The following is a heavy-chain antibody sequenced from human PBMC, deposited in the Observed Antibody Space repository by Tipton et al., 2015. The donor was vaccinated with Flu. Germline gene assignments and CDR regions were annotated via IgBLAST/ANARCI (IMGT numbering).Heavy chain of an antibody. D-gene: IGHD3-16*02. V-gene: IGHV3-53*01. J-gene: IGHJ6*02. Sequence: VQLVQSGGGLIQPGGSLRLSCAASGFTVSSNSMSWVRQAPGKGLEWISLIYSAGSTYYADSVKGRFTISRDNSKNTVFLQMNTLRAEDMAVYYCARVLSSEYYYGMDVWGQGTTVTVSS. CDR1: GFTVSSNS. CDR3: ARVLSSEYYYGMDV. CDR2: IYSAGST.